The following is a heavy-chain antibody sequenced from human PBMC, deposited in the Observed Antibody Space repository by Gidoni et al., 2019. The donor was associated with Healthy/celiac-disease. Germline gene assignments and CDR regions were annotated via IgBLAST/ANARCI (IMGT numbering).Heavy chain of an antibody. CDR1: GFHSRSDA. CDR3: AKKEVTIFGSGWFDP. CDR2: ISGSGGST. D-gene: IGHD3-3*01. V-gene: IGHV3-23*01. Sequence: EVPRLESGGGLVQPGGSLRLSCPASGFHSRSDAMSWVRPDPGKGLEWVSAISGSGGSTYYADSVKGRFTISRDNSKNTLYLQMNSLRAEDTAVYYCAKKEVTIFGSGWFDPWGQGTLVTVSS. J-gene: IGHJ5*02.